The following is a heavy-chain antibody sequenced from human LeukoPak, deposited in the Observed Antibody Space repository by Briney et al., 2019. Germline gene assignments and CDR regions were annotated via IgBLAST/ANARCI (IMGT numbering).Heavy chain of an antibody. CDR2: IKSKSERGTT. Sequence: GGSLRLSCAASGFTFSNGWMSWVRQAPGKGLEWVGRIKSKSERGTTDYAAPVKGRFTISRDGSTNTVYLHMNSLKTEDTAVYFCTANLYCSTSSCYTLDNWGQGTLVAVSP. V-gene: IGHV3-15*01. CDR1: GFTFSNGW. D-gene: IGHD2-2*02. CDR3: TANLYCSTSSCYTLDN. J-gene: IGHJ4*02.